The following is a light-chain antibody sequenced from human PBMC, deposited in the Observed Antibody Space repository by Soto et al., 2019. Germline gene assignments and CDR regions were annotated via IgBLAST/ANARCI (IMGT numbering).Light chain of an antibody. CDR2: GAS. CDR1: QSVSSN. J-gene: IGKJ1*01. CDR3: QQYNNWPSWT. Sequence: EIVMTQSPATLSVSPGERATLSCRASQSVSSNLAWYQQKPGQAPRLLIYGASTRATGIPVRISGSGSGTEFTLTISSLQSEDFAVYYCQQYNNWPSWTFGQGTKVDIK. V-gene: IGKV3-15*01.